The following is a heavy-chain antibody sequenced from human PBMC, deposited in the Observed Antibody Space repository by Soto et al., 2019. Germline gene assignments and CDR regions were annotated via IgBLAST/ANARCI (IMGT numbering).Heavy chain of an antibody. CDR3: AIQPFGGLIPFDY. Sequence: GGSLRLSCAASGFTFSSYAMNWVRQAPGKGLEWVSGISGSGGSTYYADSVKGRFTISRDNFKNTLYLQMNSLRAEDTAVYYCAIQPFGGLIPFDYWGQGTLVTVSS. D-gene: IGHD3-16*02. CDR2: ISGSGGST. V-gene: IGHV3-23*01. J-gene: IGHJ4*02. CDR1: GFTFSSYA.